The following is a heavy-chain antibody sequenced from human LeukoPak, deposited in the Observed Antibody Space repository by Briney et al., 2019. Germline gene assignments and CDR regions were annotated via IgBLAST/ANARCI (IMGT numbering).Heavy chain of an antibody. D-gene: IGHD2-2*01. J-gene: IGHJ4*02. CDR1: GFTFSSYA. V-gene: IGHV3-23*01. CDR2: ISGSGGST. Sequence: GSLRLSCAASGFTFSSYAMSWVRQAPGKGLEWVSAISGSGGSTYYADSVKGRFTISRDNSKNTLYLQMNSLRAEDTAVYYCAKDLYCSSTSCSDYWGQGTPVTVSS. CDR3: AKDLYCSSTSCSDY.